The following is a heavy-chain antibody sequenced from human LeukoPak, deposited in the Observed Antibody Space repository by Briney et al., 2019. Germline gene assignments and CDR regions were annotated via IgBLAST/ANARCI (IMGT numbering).Heavy chain of an antibody. Sequence: GGSLRLSCAASGFTFSDYNMNWVRQAPGKGLEWVSYITNGGSTIHHADSVKGRFTISRDNAKNSLYLQMNSLRAEDTALYYCAKGVWGSYRPLDYWGQETLVTVSS. CDR3: AKGVWGSYRPLDY. CDR1: GFTFSDYN. V-gene: IGHV3-11*01. J-gene: IGHJ4*02. CDR2: ITNGGSTI. D-gene: IGHD3-16*02.